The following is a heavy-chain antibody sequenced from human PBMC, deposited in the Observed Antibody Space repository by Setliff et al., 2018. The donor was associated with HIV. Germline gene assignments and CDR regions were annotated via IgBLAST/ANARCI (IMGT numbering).Heavy chain of an antibody. CDR1: GGSVNDFY. CDR2: IHSSGST. D-gene: IGHD2-21*02. J-gene: IGHJ4*02. V-gene: IGHV4-4*09. CDR3: ATLDHSGGNFLAY. Sequence: SETLSLTCTVSGGSVNDFYCNWIRQPPGKGPEWIGYIHSSGSTTYNPSLKSRITISLDTSKEQFSLELSPATAADTAVYYCATLDHSGGNFLAYWGQGSLVTVSS.